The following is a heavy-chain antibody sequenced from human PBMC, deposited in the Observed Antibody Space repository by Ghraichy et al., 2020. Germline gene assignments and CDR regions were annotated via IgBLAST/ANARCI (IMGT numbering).Heavy chain of an antibody. CDR1: GGSISSGGYY. CDR3: ARDLHTRIAAAGTGDYYYYMDV. J-gene: IGHJ6*03. V-gene: IGHV4-31*03. CDR2: IYYSGST. Sequence: SLNISCTVSGGSISSGGYYWSWIRQHPGKGLEWIGYIYYSGSTYYNPSLKSRVTISVDTSKNQFSLKLSSVTAADTAVYYCARDLHTRIAAAGTGDYYYYMDVWGKGTTVTVSS. D-gene: IGHD6-13*01.